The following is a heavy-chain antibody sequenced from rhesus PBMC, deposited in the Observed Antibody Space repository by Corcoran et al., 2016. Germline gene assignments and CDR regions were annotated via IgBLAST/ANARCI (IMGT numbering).Heavy chain of an antibody. J-gene: IGHJ4*01. CDR2: ISGSSGST. V-gene: IGHV4-65*01. CDR1: GGPISRSHW. Sequence: QVQLQESGPGLVKPSETLSLTCAVSGGPISRSHWWSWIRRPPGKGLEWIGYISGSSGSTYYNPSLKSRVTISTDTSKNQFSLKLSSVTAADTAVYYCARDGPYYFDYWGQGVLVTVSS. CDR3: ARDGPYYFDY.